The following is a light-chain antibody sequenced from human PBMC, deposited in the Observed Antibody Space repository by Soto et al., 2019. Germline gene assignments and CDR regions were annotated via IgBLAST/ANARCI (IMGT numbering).Light chain of an antibody. Sequence: SYELTQPPSVSVSPGKTASITCSGHKLGNKYACWYQQKPGQSPVLVIYQDTKRPSGIPERFSGSNSGNTATLTISGTQAMDEADYYCQAWDSSTFVFGGGTKLNVL. V-gene: IGLV3-1*01. CDR1: KLGNKY. CDR3: QAWDSSTFV. CDR2: QDT. J-gene: IGLJ2*01.